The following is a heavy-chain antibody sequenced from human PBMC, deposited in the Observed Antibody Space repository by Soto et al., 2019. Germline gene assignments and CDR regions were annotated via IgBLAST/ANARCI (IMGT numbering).Heavy chain of an antibody. D-gene: IGHD2-21*02. J-gene: IGHJ5*02. Sequence: SETLSLTCTVSGGSISSGGYYWSWIRQHPGKGLEWIGYIYYSGSTYYNPSLKSRVTISVDTSKNQFSLKLSSVTAADTAVYYCASGGNSGNWFDPWGQGTLVTVSS. CDR1: GGSISSGGYY. V-gene: IGHV4-31*03. CDR3: ASGGNSGNWFDP. CDR2: IYYSGST.